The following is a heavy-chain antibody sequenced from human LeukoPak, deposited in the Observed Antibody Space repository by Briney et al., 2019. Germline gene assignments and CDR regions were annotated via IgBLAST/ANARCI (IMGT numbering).Heavy chain of an antibody. CDR2: ISAYSGNT. CDR3: ARGDYGSGSYRYFDY. CDR1: GYTFTSYG. Sequence: ASVKVSCAASGYTFTSYGVSWVRQAPGQGRKGMGGISAYSGNTYYAQSLPGRVTMTIDTSTSTAYMELRSLRSGDTAVYSCARGDYGSGSYRYFDYWGPGTLVTVSS. V-gene: IGHV1-18*01. J-gene: IGHJ4*02. D-gene: IGHD3-10*01.